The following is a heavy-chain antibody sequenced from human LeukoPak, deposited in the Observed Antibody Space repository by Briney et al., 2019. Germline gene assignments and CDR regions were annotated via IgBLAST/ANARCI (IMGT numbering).Heavy chain of an antibody. CDR1: GYPFANYG. V-gene: IGHV1-18*01. CDR2: IGAYNGDA. CDR3: ARNIRFKWKSPGAFDI. J-gene: IGHJ3*02. Sequence: ASVKVSCKTSGYPFANYGLSWVRQAPGQGLEWMGWIGAYNGDANYPQNFQGRVTMTTDTSTNTAYMELRSLRSDDTAVYYCARNIRFKWKSPGAFDIWGQGTMVIVSS. D-gene: IGHD3-16*01.